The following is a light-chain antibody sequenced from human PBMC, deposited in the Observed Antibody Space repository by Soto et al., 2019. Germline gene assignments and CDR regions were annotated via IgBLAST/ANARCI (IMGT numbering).Light chain of an antibody. CDR2: EDN. CDR3: CSYAGSSTFVI. V-gene: IGLV2-23*02. CDR1: SSDVGSYNL. J-gene: IGLJ2*01. Sequence: QSALTQPASVSGSPGQSITISCTGTSSDVGSYNLVSWYQQHPGKAPKLMILEDNKRPSGVSNRISGSKSGNTASLTISGLQAEDEADYYCCSYAGSSTFVIFGGGTKLTVL.